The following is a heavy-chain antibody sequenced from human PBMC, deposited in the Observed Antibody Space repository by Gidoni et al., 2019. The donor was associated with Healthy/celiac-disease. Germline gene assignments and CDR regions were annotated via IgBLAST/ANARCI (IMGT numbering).Heavy chain of an antibody. CDR2: INPNSGGT. J-gene: IGHJ4*02. D-gene: IGHD6-19*01. CDR1: GYTFTGYY. CDR3: ARDGGAVAGTIYYFDY. Sequence: QVQLVQSGAEVKKPGASVKVSCKASGYTFTGYYMHWVRQAPGQGLEWRGWINPNSGGTNYAQKFQGRVTMTRDTSISTAYMELSRLRSDDTAVYYCARDGGAVAGTIYYFDYWGQGTLVTVSS. V-gene: IGHV1-2*02.